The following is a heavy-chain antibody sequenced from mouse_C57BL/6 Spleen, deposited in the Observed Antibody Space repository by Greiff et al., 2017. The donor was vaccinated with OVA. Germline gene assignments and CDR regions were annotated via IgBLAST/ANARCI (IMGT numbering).Heavy chain of an antibody. J-gene: IGHJ4*01. Sequence: ESGPGLVKPSQSLSLTCSVTGYSITSGYYWNWIRQFPGNKLEWMGYISYDGSNNYNPSLKNRISITRDTSKNQFFLKLNSVTTEDTATYYCATYGNYALYYAMDYWGQGTSVTVSS. V-gene: IGHV3-6*01. CDR3: ATYGNYALYYAMDY. D-gene: IGHD2-10*02. CDR1: GYSITSGYY. CDR2: ISYDGSN.